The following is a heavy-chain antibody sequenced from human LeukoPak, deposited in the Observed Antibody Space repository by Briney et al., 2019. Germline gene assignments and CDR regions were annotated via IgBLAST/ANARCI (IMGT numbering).Heavy chain of an antibody. CDR1: GFTFSHYG. J-gene: IGHJ5*02. V-gene: IGHV3-33*06. D-gene: IGHD4-11*01. CDR3: AKDAQRGFDYSNSLEH. CDR2: IWNDGSNK. Sequence: PGRSLRLSCATSGFTFSHYGMHWDRQAPGKGLEWVAVIWNDGSNKYYGDSVKGRFTISRDNSKNTLYLQMNSLTVEDTAVYYCAKDAQRGFDYSNSLEHWGQGTLVTVSS.